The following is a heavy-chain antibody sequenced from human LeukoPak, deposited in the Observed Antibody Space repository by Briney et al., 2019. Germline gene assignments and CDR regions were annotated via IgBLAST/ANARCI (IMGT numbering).Heavy chain of an antibody. J-gene: IGHJ4*02. CDR1: GYSLTNYY. D-gene: IGHD3-10*01. V-gene: IGHV1-46*01. CDR3: ARTRGYYFDY. CDR2: INPSGGST. Sequence: SVSVFCKSSGYSLTNYYMHGVRQARGQGREGMGIINPSGGSTTYAQKFQGRVTMTRDMSTSTVYMELSSLTSEDTAVYYCARTRGYYFDYWGQGTLVTVSS.